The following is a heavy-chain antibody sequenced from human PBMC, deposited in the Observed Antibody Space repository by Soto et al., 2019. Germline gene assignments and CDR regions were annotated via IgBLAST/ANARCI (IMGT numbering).Heavy chain of an antibody. CDR1: GGSISSGGYY. V-gene: IGHV4-31*03. CDR3: ARMVRGVIMSLVGGCDWFDP. J-gene: IGHJ5*02. Sequence: SETLSLTCTVSGGSISSGGYYWSWIRQHPGKGLEWIGYIYYSGSTYYNPSLKSRVTISVDTSKNQFSLKLSSVTAADTAVYYCARMVRGVIMSLVGGCDWFDPWGQGTLVTVSS. CDR2: IYYSGST. D-gene: IGHD3-10*01.